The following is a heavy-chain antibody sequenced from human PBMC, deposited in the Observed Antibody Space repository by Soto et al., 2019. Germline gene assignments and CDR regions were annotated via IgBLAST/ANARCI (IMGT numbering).Heavy chain of an antibody. J-gene: IGHJ4*02. Sequence: HPGGSLRLSCAASGFTFSSYAMSWVRQAPGKGLEWVSAISGSGGSTYYADSVKGRFTISRDNSKNTLYLQMNSLRAEDTAVYYCAKDLVITMIVVVITSRGYWGQGTLVTVSS. D-gene: IGHD3-22*01. V-gene: IGHV3-23*01. CDR1: GFTFSSYA. CDR2: ISGSGGST. CDR3: AKDLVITMIVVVITSRGY.